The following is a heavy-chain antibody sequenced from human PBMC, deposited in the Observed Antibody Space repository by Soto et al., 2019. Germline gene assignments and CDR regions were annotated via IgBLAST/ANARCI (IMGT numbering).Heavy chain of an antibody. Sequence: QVQLVQSGAEVRKPGSSVTVSCKASGGTFSNYAISWVRQAPGQGLEWMGGIIPIVGTGSYAEKFQGRVTITADEPTTTAYMELSSLRFEDTAVYYCARVVILVPTASTHYYCHMDVWGPGTTVTVSS. CDR1: GGTFSNYA. CDR3: ARVVILVPTASTHYYCHMDV. V-gene: IGHV1-69*01. D-gene: IGHD2-2*01. CDR2: IIPIVGTG. J-gene: IGHJ6*02.